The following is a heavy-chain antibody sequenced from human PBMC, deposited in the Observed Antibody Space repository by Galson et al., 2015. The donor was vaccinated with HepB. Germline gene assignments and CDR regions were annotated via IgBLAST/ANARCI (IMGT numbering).Heavy chain of an antibody. CDR2: ISTSGAYI. Sequence: SLRLSCAASGFTFETYTMNWVRQAPGMGLEWVSSISTSGAYIYYADSVRGRFSIFRDNAQYSLYLQMNSLRDEDTAMYFCAGTFYYGTASQYFDYWGQGTLVTVSS. J-gene: IGHJ4*02. CDR1: GFTFETYT. CDR3: AGTFYYGTASQYFDY. V-gene: IGHV3-21*01. D-gene: IGHD3-10*01.